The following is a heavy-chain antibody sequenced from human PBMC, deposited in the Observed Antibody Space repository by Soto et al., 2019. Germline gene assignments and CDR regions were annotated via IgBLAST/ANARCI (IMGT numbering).Heavy chain of an antibody. Sequence: SVKVSCKASGGTFSSYAISWVRQAPGQGLEWMGGIIPIFGTANYAQKFQGRVTITADKSTSTAYMELSSLRSEDTAVYYCAGTMYYYDSSGYSQYFQHWGQGTLVTVSS. CDR2: IIPIFGTA. CDR3: AGTMYYYDSSGYSQYFQH. J-gene: IGHJ1*01. D-gene: IGHD3-22*01. CDR1: GGTFSSYA. V-gene: IGHV1-69*06.